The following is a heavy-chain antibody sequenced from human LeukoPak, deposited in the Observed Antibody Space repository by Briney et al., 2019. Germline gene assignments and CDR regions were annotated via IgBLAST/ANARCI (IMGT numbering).Heavy chain of an antibody. J-gene: IGHJ4*02. Sequence: SETLSLTCTVSGGSISSSTYYWGWIRQPPGKGLEWIGSFLYSGSTYYNPSLKSRVTISVDTSKNQFSLKLSSMTAADTAVYYCARRGPLRALISYYFDYWGQGTLVTVSS. CDR2: FLYSGST. CDR3: ARRGPLRALISYYFDY. D-gene: IGHD2-8*01. CDR1: GGSISSSTYY. V-gene: IGHV4-39*01.